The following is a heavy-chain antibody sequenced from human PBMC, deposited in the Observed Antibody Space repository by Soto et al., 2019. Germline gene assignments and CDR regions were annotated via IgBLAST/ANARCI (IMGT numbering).Heavy chain of an antibody. CDR1: GFTFSSYA. Sequence: GGSLRLSCAASGFTFSSYAMHWVRQAPGKGLEWVVLISYDGSDKDYADSVKGRFTISRDNSKNTLYLQMNSLRAEDTVVYYCARDYYRFNSGYGFSMDVWGQGTTVTVSS. D-gene: IGHD5-12*01. V-gene: IGHV3-30-3*01. J-gene: IGHJ6*02. CDR2: ISYDGSDK. CDR3: ARDYYRFNSGYGFSMDV.